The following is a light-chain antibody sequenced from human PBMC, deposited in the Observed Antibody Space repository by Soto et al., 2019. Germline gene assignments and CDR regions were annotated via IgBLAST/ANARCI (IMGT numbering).Light chain of an antibody. J-gene: IGKJ4*01. Sequence: DIVLTQSPGTLSLSPGERATLSCRASQSVRSRYLAWYQQKAGQAPRLLIYDASRRATGIPDRFSGSGSGTDFTLTISRLEPEDCAVYYCQQYVRSVTFGGGTKVEIK. CDR2: DAS. CDR1: QSVRSRY. CDR3: QQYVRSVT. V-gene: IGKV3-20*01.